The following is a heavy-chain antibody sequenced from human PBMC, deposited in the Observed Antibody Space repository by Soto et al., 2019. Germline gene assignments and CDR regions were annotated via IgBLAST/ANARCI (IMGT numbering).Heavy chain of an antibody. CDR1: GYSFTNYL. CDR3: ARAKWEFVEKNYFDR. Sequence: GESLKISFKCSGYSFTNYLIVLVLQVPGKGLEWMGIIFPGDSDTRYSPSFRGQVAISADTSISTAYLQWSSLRASDTAMYYCARAKWEFVEKNYFDRWGQGTQVTVSS. CDR2: IFPGDSDT. D-gene: IGHD1-26*01. V-gene: IGHV5-51*01. J-gene: IGHJ4*02.